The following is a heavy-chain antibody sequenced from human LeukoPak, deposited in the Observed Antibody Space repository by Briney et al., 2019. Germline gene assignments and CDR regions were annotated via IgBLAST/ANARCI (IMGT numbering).Heavy chain of an antibody. D-gene: IGHD1-1*01. J-gene: IGHJ4*02. V-gene: IGHV3-7*01. CDR2: IKQDGSDR. CDR1: GFPFSSYW. Sequence: PGGSLRLSCAASGFPFSSYWMSWVRQAPGKGLDWVANIKQDGSDRYYVDSVKGRFTISRDNAKNSLYLQLNSLRADDTAVYYSARLTGTTGFDYWGQGTLLTVSS. CDR3: ARLTGTTGFDY.